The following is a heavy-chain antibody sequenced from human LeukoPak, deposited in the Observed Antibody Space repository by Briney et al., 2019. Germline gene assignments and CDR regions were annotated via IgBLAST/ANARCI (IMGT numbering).Heavy chain of an antibody. V-gene: IGHV3-33*01. CDR1: GFTFSSYG. Sequence: GGSLRLSCAASGFTFSSYGMHWVRQAPGKGLEWVAVIWYDGSNKYYADSVKGRFTISRDNSKNTLYLQMNSLRAEDTAVYYCARAGGYSYGFLFDYWGQGTLVTVSS. CDR2: IWYDGSNK. CDR3: ARAGGYSYGFLFDY. D-gene: IGHD5-18*01. J-gene: IGHJ4*02.